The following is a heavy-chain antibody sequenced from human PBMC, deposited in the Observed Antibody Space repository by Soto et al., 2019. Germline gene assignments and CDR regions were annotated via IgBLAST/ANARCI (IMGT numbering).Heavy chain of an antibody. CDR2: ISSSSSYI. J-gene: IGHJ4*02. CDR1: GFTFSSYS. V-gene: IGHV3-21*01. Sequence: GGSLRLSCAASGFTFSSYSMNWVRQAPGKGLEWVSSISSSSSYIYYADSVKGRFTISRDNAKNSLYLQMNSLRAEDTAVYYCARDDLNYDILTGYYIPPNWGQGTLVTVSS. D-gene: IGHD3-9*01. CDR3: ARDDLNYDILTGYYIPPN.